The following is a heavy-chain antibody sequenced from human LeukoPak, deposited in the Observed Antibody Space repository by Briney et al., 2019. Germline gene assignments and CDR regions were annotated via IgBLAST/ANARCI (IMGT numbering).Heavy chain of an antibody. CDR2: ISSSSSYI. CDR3: ARDYSGSYYYYYGMDV. J-gene: IGHJ6*02. CDR1: GFTFSSYC. Sequence: GGSLRLSCAAPGFTFSSYCMNWVRQAPAKGLDWVSSISSSSSYIYYADSVKGRFTISRDNAKNSLYLQMNSLRAEDTAVYYCARDYSGSYYYYYGMDVWGQGTTVTVSS. V-gene: IGHV3-21*01. D-gene: IGHD1-26*01.